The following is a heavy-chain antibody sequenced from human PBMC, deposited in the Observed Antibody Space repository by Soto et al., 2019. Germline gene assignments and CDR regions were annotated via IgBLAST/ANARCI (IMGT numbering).Heavy chain of an antibody. CDR1: GGSISSYY. CDR2: IYYIGST. CDR3: AGLYPYESSGYHLDY. J-gene: IGHJ4*02. V-gene: IGHV4-59*04. D-gene: IGHD3-22*01. Sequence: SETLSLTCTVSGGSISSYYWSWIRQPPGKGLEWIGSIYYIGSTYYNPSLKSRVTISVDTSKNQFSLKLSSVTAADTAVFYCAGLYPYESSGYHLDYWSQGTLVTVSS.